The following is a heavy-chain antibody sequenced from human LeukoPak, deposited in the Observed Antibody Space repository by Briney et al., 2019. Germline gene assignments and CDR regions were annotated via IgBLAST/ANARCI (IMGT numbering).Heavy chain of an antibody. CDR1: GYTFTSYD. D-gene: IGHD4-23*01. CDR2: MNPNSGNT. J-gene: IGHJ4*02. CDR3: AAGDYGGNSAHPD. Sequence: GSSVKVSCKASGYTFTSYDINWVRQATGQGLEWMGWMNPNSGNTGYAQKFQERVTITRDMSTSTAYMELSSLRSEDTAVYYCAAGDYGGNSAHPDWGQGTLVTVSS. V-gene: IGHV1-8*01.